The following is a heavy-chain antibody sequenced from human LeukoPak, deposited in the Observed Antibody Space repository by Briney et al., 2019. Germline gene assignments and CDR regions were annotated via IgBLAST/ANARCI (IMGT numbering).Heavy chain of an antibody. Sequence: GGSLRLSCAASGTTFTSHAMSWVRQAPGKGLEWVSLISGSGGHTYYGDSVKGRFTISRDNSKSTLYLQMNSLRAEDTAVYYCAKGGVATMRDGYNYYYYYMEVWSRGTTVTVSS. CDR2: ISGSGGHT. CDR3: AKGGVATMRDGYNYYYYYMEV. D-gene: IGHD5-24*01. CDR1: GTTFTSHA. V-gene: IGHV3-23*01. J-gene: IGHJ6*03.